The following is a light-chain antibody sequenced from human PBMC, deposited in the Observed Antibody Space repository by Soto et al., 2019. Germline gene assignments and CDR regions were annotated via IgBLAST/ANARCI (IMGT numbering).Light chain of an antibody. CDR2: GAC. J-gene: IGKJ1*01. Sequence: EIVLTQSPGTLHLSPGERATLSCRASQSVSRSYLALYQQKPGEAPRLLIYGACNRATGIPDSFSCSGSGTDFTLIISRLEAEDLAMYFCQQYVSSPRTFGQGIRVDI. V-gene: IGKV3-20*01. CDR1: QSVSRSY. CDR3: QQYVSSPRT.